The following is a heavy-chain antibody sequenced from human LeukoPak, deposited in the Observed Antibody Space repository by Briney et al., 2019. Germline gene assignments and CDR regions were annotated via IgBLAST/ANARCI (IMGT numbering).Heavy chain of an antibody. CDR1: GGSISSGSYY. D-gene: IGHD2-15*01. CDR3: ARVVVVAATNWFDP. Sequence: SETLSLTCTVSGGSISSGSYYWSWIRQPAGKGLEWIGRIYTSGSTNYNPSLKSRVTISVDTSKNHFSLMRSSVTAADTGVYYCARVVVVAATNWFDPWGQGTLVTVPS. J-gene: IGHJ5*02. V-gene: IGHV4-61*02. CDR2: IYTSGST.